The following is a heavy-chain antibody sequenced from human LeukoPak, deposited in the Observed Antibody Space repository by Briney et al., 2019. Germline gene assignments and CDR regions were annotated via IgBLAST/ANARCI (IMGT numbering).Heavy chain of an antibody. J-gene: IGHJ3*02. D-gene: IGHD3-9*01. Sequence: PSETLSLTCTVSGGSISSYYWSWIRQPAGKGLEWIGRIYTSGSTNYNPPLKSRVTMSVDTSRNQFSLRLSSVTAADTAVYYCARDRFDWLYSTDAFDIWGQGTMVTVSS. CDR3: ARDRFDWLYSTDAFDI. CDR1: GGSISSYY. CDR2: IYTSGST. V-gene: IGHV4-4*07.